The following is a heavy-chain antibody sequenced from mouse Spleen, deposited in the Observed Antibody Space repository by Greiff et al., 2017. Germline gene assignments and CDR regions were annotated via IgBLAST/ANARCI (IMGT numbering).Heavy chain of an antibody. CDR3: ARSIYYYGSSLYYFDY. V-gene: IGHV1-50*01. Sequence: QVQLQQPGAELVKPGASVKLSCKASGYTFTSYWMQWVKQRPGQGLEWIGEIDPSDSYTNYNQKFKGKATLTVDTSSSTAYMQLSSLTSEDSAVYYCARSIYYYGSSLYYFDYWGQGTTLTVSS. D-gene: IGHD1-1*01. CDR2: IDPSDSYT. J-gene: IGHJ2*01. CDR1: GYTFTSYW.